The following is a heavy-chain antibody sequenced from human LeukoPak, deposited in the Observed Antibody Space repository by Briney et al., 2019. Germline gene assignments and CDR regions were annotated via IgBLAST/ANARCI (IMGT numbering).Heavy chain of an antibody. D-gene: IGHD3-16*01. CDR1: GFTFSSYA. CDR2: ISYDGSNK. V-gene: IGHV3-30*03. Sequence: GGSLRLSCAASGFTFSSYAMSWVRQAPGKGLEWVAVISYDGSNKYYADSVKGRFTISRDNSKNTLYLQMNSLRAEDTAVYYCAHGLGSRDYWGQGTLVTVSS. CDR3: AHGLGSRDY. J-gene: IGHJ4*02.